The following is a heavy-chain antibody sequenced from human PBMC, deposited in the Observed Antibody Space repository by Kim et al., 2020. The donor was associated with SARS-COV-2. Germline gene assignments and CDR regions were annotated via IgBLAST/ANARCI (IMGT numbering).Heavy chain of an antibody. V-gene: IGHV4-34*01. CDR2: INHSGST. Sequence: SETLSLTCAVYGGSFSGYYWSWIRQPPGKGLEWIGEINHSGSTNYNPSLKSRVTISVDTSKNQFSLKLSSVTAADTDVYYCARAAEGQQLVRWFDPWGQGTLVTVSS. CDR1: GGSFSGYY. D-gene: IGHD6-13*01. CDR3: ARAAEGQQLVRWFDP. J-gene: IGHJ5*02.